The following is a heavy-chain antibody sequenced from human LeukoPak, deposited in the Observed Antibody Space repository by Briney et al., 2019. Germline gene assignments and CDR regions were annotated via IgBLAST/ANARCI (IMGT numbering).Heavy chain of an antibody. CDR3: ARVNYDFWSGYYNS. Sequence: ASVKVSCKASGYTFTSYGISWVRQAPGQGLEWMGWISPNSGGTNYAQKFQGRVTMTRDTSISTAYMELSRLRSDDTAVYYCARVNYDFWSGYYNSWGQGTLVTVSS. J-gene: IGHJ4*02. D-gene: IGHD3-3*01. CDR2: ISPNSGGT. CDR1: GYTFTSYG. V-gene: IGHV1-2*02.